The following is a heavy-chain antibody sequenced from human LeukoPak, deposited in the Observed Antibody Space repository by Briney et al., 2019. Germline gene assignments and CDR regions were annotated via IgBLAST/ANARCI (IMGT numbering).Heavy chain of an antibody. Sequence: SETLSLTCTVSGGSISSYYWSWIRQPAGKGLEWIGRIYTSGSTNYNPSLKSRVTMSVDTSKNQFSLKLSSVTAADTAVYYCARDQFGELSIDPNWFDPWGQGTLVTVSS. V-gene: IGHV4-4*07. CDR2: IYTSGST. CDR1: GGSISSYY. CDR3: ARDQFGELSIDPNWFDP. D-gene: IGHD3-10*01. J-gene: IGHJ5*02.